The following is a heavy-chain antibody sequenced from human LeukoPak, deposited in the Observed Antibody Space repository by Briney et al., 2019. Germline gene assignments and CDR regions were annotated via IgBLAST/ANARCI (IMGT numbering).Heavy chain of an antibody. D-gene: IGHD3-3*01. Sequence: SVKVSCKASGGTFSSYAISWVRQAPGQGLEWMGGIIPIFGTANYAQKFQGRVTITADESTSTAYMELSSLRSEDTAVYYCARDGDDFWSGYLDAFDIWGQGAMVTVSS. CDR1: GGTFSSYA. V-gene: IGHV1-69*13. J-gene: IGHJ3*02. CDR3: ARDGDDFWSGYLDAFDI. CDR2: IIPIFGTA.